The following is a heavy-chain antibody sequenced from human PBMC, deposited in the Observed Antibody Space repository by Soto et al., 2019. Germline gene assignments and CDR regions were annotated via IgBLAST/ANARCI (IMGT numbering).Heavy chain of an antibody. V-gene: IGHV2-5*02. J-gene: IGHJ1*01. CDR2: IYWDYDK. Sequence: QITLKESGPSLVKPTQTLTLTCTFSGFSLSTSGVGVGWIRQPPGKALEWLAVIYWDYDKGYSPSLKNRLTITKDTSKNQVVLTMTNMDPVDTATYYCAHTVGLVVVTSEDEYFQHWGQGTQVTVSS. CDR3: AHTVGLVVVTSEDEYFQH. CDR1: GFSLSTSGVG. D-gene: IGHD2-15*01.